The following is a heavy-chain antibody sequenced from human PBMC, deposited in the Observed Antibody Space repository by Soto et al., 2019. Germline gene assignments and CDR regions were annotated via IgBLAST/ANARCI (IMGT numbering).Heavy chain of an antibody. CDR1: GFTFSNAW. CDR3: AKELVNSGWTYFDY. D-gene: IGHD6-19*01. J-gene: IGHJ4*02. V-gene: IGHV3-15*01. Sequence: EVQLVESGGGLVKPGGSLRLSCAASGFTFSNAWMSWVRQAPGKGLEWVGRIKSKTDGGTTDYAAPVKGRFTISRDDSKNTLYLQMNSLKTEDTAVYFCAKELVNSGWTYFDYWGQGTLVTVSS. CDR2: IKSKTDGGTT.